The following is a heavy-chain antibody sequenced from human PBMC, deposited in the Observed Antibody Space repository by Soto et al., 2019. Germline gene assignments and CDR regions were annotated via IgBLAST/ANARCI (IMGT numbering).Heavy chain of an antibody. CDR1: GGSISSGGYY. CDR3: ARVLTAMAAQDDYYDSWSQVDP. J-gene: IGHJ5*02. Sequence: SETLSLTCTVSGGSISSGGYYWSWIRQHPGKGLEWIGYIYYSGSTYYNPSLKSRVTISVDTSKNQFSLKLSSVTAADRAVYYCARVLTAMAAQDDYYDSWSQVDPWGQGTLVTVSS. CDR2: IYYSGST. V-gene: IGHV4-31*03. D-gene: IGHD3-22*01.